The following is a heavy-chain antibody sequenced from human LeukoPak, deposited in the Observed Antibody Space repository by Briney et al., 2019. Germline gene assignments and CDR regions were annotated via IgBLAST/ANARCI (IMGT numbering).Heavy chain of an antibody. CDR1: GFTFSSYA. CDR3: VREDTPATANY. V-gene: IGHV3-23*01. CDR2: ISGGGDIT. J-gene: IGHJ4*02. Sequence: HAGGSLRLSCAASGFTFSSYAMSWVRQTPGKGLEWVSAISGGGDITYYADSVKGRFTISRDNSKDTLFLQMHSLRPGDTAVYYCVREDTPATANYWGQGTLVTISS. D-gene: IGHD2-21*02.